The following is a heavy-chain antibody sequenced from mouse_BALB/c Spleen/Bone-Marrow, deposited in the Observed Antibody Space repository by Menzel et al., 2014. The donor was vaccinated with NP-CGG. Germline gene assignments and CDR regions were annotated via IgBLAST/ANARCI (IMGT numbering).Heavy chain of an antibody. CDR2: INPDSSTI. CDR1: GFDFSRHW. D-gene: IGHD1-2*01. J-gene: IGHJ3*01. CDR3: TRLHYYGYSAY. V-gene: IGHV4-1*02. Sequence: EVQLQQSGGGLVQPGGSLKLSCAASGFDFSRHWMSWVRQAPGKGLEWIGEINPDSSTINYTPSLKDKFIISRDNAKNTLYLQKSKVRSEDTALYYCTRLHYYGYSAYWGQGTLVTVST.